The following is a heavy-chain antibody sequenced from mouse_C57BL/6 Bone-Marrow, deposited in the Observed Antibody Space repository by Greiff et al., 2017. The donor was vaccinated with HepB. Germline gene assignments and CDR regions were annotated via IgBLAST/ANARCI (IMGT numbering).Heavy chain of an antibody. CDR1: GFTFSDYG. CDR2: ISSGSSTI. D-gene: IGHD6-1*01. Sequence: DVKLVESGGGLVKPGGSLKLSCAASGFTFSDYGMHWVRQAPEKGLEWVAYISSGSSTIYYADTVKGRFTISRDNAKDTLFLQMTSLRSEDTAMYDWARGSDYWYFDVWGTGTTVTVSA. J-gene: IGHJ1*03. V-gene: IGHV5-17*01. CDR3: ARGSDYWYFDV.